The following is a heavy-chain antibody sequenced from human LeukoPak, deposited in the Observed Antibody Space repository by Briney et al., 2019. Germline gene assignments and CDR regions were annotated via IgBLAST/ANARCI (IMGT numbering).Heavy chain of an antibody. Sequence: SETLSLTCTVSGGSISSSSYYWGWIRQPPGKGLEWIGSIYYSGSTYYNPSLKSRVTISVDTSKNQFSLKLSSVTAADTAVYYCAAHWRYYYDSSGYNDAFDIWGQGTMVTVSS. D-gene: IGHD3-22*01. J-gene: IGHJ3*02. CDR1: GGSISSSSYY. CDR2: IYYSGST. V-gene: IGHV4-39*01. CDR3: AAHWRYYYDSSGYNDAFDI.